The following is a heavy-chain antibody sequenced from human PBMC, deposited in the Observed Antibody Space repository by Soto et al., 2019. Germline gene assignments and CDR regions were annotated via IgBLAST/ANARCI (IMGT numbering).Heavy chain of an antibody. CDR1: GGTFSSYA. CDR3: ARHPVGRGYSYGMDV. CDR2: IIPIFGTA. V-gene: IGHV1-69*12. J-gene: IGHJ6*02. Sequence: QVQLVQSGAEVKKPGSSVKVSCKASGGTFSSYAISWVRQAPGQGLEWMGGIIPIFGTANYAQKFQGRVTITADESTSTAYMARSSLRSEDTAVYYCARHPVGRGYSYGMDVWGQGTTVTVSS. D-gene: IGHD2-15*01.